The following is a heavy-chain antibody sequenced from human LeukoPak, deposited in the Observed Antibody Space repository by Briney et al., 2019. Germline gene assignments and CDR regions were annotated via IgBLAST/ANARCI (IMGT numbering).Heavy chain of an antibody. D-gene: IGHD3-3*01. Sequence: ASVKVSCKVAGSTLTELSMHWVRPAPGKGLEWMGGFDPEDGETIYAQKFQGRVTMTEDTSTDTAYMELSSLRSEDTAVYYCATDGRAGDFWSGYFPTNWFDPWGQGTLVTVSS. CDR1: GSTLTELS. V-gene: IGHV1-24*01. CDR3: ATDGRAGDFWSGYFPTNWFDP. J-gene: IGHJ5*02. CDR2: FDPEDGET.